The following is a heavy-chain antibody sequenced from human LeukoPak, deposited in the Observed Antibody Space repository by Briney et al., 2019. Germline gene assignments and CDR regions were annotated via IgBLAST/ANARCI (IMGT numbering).Heavy chain of an antibody. CDR2: IYYSGST. D-gene: IGHD4-17*01. J-gene: IGHJ4*02. CDR3: AREQYGLDY. V-gene: IGHV4-59*01. CDR1: GGSFSGYY. Sequence: SETLSLTCAVYGGSFSGYYWSWIRQPPGKGLEWIGYIYYSGSTNYNPSLKSRVTISVDTSKNQFSLKLSSVTAADTAVYYCAREQYGLDYWGQGTLVTVSS.